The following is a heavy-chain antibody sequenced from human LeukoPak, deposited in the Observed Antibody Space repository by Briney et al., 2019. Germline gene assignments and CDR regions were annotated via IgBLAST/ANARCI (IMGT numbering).Heavy chain of an antibody. CDR1: GFTFDDYA. CDR2: ISWNSGSI. J-gene: IGHJ4*02. V-gene: IGHV3-9*01. D-gene: IGHD1-20*01. Sequence: GGSLRLSCAASGFTFDDYAMHWVRQAPGKGLEWVSGISWNSGSIGYADSVKGRFTISRDNARNSLYLQMNSLRAEDTAVYYCAKDLLYNWNGPSDHWGQGTLVTVSS. CDR3: AKDLLYNWNGPSDH.